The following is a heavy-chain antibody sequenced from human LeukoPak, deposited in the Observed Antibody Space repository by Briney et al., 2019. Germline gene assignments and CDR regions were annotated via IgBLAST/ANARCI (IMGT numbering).Heavy chain of an antibody. V-gene: IGHV3-33*08. CDR3: ARDDDGSGNCLDS. J-gene: IGHJ4*02. CDR1: GFTFDDYA. Sequence: GGSLRLSCAASGFTFDDYAMHWVRQAPGKGLEWVAVITNDGSLKYYGDSVKGRFTISRDNPKNTLSLQMNSLRVEDTAVYYCARDDDGSGNCLDSWGQGTLVTVST. D-gene: IGHD3-10*01. CDR2: ITNDGSLK.